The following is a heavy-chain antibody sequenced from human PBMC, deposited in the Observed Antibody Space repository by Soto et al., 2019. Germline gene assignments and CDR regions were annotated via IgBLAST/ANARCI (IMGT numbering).Heavy chain of an antibody. V-gene: IGHV3-23*01. D-gene: IGHD1-26*01. J-gene: IGHJ4*02. CDR2: ISGSGGST. Sequence: EVQLLESGGGLVQPGGSLRLSCAASGFTFSSYAMRWVRQAPVKGLEWVSAISGSGGSTYYADSVKGRFTISRDNSKNTLYLPMNSLRAEDRAVYYCARRGSGSYYDYWGQGTLVTVSS. CDR3: ARRGSGSYYDY. CDR1: GFTFSSYA.